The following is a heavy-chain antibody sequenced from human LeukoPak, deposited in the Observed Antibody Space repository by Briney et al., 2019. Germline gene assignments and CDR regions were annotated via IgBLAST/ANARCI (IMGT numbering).Heavy chain of an antibody. J-gene: IGHJ4*02. CDR3: ARGRSGGELEVY. CDR1: GFIFSTYW. Sequence: GGSLRLSCAASGFIFSTYWMHWVRQAPGKGLVWVSRINSDGSSTSYADSVKGRFTISRDNAKNTLYLQMNSLRVEDTAVYHCARGRSGGELEVYWGQGTLVTVSS. V-gene: IGHV3-74*01. D-gene: IGHD1-26*01. CDR2: INSDGSST.